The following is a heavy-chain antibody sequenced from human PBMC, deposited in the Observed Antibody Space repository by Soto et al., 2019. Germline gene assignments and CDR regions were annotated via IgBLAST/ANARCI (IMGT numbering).Heavy chain of an antibody. Sequence: LSLTCTVSGGSISSSSYYWGWIRQPPGKGLEWIGSIYYSGSTYYNPSLKSRVTISVDTSKNQFSLKLSSVTAADTAVYYCSRDRDAFSGGNYDSGYYYYMDVWGKGTTVT. D-gene: IGHD2-15*01. V-gene: IGHV4-39*07. CDR1: GGSISSSSYY. CDR2: IYYSGST. J-gene: IGHJ6*03. CDR3: SRDRDAFSGGNYDSGYYYYMDV.